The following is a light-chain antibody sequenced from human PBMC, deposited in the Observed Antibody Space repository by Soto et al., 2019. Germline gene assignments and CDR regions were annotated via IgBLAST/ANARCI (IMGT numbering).Light chain of an antibody. V-gene: IGKV3-20*01. CDR3: QQCGSSPPLT. CDR1: QSVTSSY. Sequence: IVLTQSPGTLSLSPGERATLSCRARQSVTSSYLAWYQQKPGQAPRLLIYGAYGRAIGIPARFRDSGSGTDFNLTIRRVEPEALGVYYCQQCGSSPPLTFGQGIKVEIK. CDR2: GAY. J-gene: IGKJ1*01.